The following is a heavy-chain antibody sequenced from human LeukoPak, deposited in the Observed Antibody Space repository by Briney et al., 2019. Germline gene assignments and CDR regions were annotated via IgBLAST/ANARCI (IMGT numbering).Heavy chain of an antibody. CDR1: GFTFSSYW. J-gene: IGHJ4*02. D-gene: IGHD5-12*01. CDR2: IYSGGST. CDR3: ASGPSGYHTT. V-gene: IGHV3-66*01. Sequence: GGSLRRSCAASGFTFSSYWMTWVGQAPGKGLEWVSLIYSGGSTYYADSVKGRFTISRDNSKNTLYLQMNSLRAEDTALYYCASGPSGYHTTGGQGTLVTVSS.